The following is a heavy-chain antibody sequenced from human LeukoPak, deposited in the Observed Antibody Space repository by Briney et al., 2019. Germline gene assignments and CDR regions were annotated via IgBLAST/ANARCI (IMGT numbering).Heavy chain of an antibody. V-gene: IGHV3-66*02. D-gene: IGHD4-23*01. CDR3: ARDPWGTVAYY. CDR1: GFTVSSNY. CDR2: IYSGGTT. Sequence: PAGSLSFYCAASGFTVSSNYMSWVRQAPGKGLEWVSVIYSGGTTYYADSVKGRFTISRDNSKNTLYLQMNSLRAEDTAVYYCARDPWGTVAYYWGQGTLVTVSS. J-gene: IGHJ4*02.